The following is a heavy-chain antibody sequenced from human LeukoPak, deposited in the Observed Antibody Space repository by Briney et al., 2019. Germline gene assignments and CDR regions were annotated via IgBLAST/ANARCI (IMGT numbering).Heavy chain of an antibody. CDR3: ASGNGDSYAFDI. V-gene: IGHV4-34*01. CDR2: INHSGST. D-gene: IGHD4-17*01. J-gene: IGHJ3*02. Sequence: SETLSLTCAVYGGSFSGYYWSWIRQPPGKGLEWIGEINHSGSTNYNPSLKSRVTISVDTSKHQFSLKLSSVTAAGTAVYYCASGNGDSYAFDIWGQGTMVTVSS. CDR1: GGSFSGYY.